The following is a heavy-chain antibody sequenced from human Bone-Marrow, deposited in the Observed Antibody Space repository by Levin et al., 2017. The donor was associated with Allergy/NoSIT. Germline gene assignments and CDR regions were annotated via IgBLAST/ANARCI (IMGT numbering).Heavy chain of an antibody. Sequence: PSETLSLTCTVPGGSISNYYWSWVRQPPDKGLELIGYIYHSGITNYNPSLKSRVTISLDASENQFSLKLSSVTAADTAVYYCTRLTLRYGFDNWGQGTLFTVSS. CDR2: IYHSGIT. CDR1: GGSISNYY. J-gene: IGHJ4*02. CDR3: TRLTLRYGFDN. D-gene: IGHD3-10*01. V-gene: IGHV4-59*08.